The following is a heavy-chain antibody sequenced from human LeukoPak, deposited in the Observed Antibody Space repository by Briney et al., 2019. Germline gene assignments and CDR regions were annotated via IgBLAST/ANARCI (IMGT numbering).Heavy chain of an antibody. D-gene: IGHD3-3*01. CDR1: GGTFSSYA. V-gene: IGHV1-8*02. CDR3: ARGRSSSTSTYYDFWSGYHYYYYMDV. J-gene: IGHJ6*03. Sequence: ASVKVSCKASGGTFSSYAISWVRQAPGQGLEWMGWMNPNSGNTGYAQKFQGRVTMTRNTSISTAYMELSSLRSEDTAVYYCARGRSSSTSTYYDFWSGYHYYYYMDVWGKGTTVTVSS. CDR2: MNPNSGNT.